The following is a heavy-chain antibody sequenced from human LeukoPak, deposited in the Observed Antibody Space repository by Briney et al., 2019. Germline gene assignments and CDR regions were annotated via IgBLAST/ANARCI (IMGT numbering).Heavy chain of an antibody. CDR1: GGSISNGGYY. CDR2: IYDSGTT. Sequence: SQTLSLTCTVSGGSISNGGYYWSWIRQHPGKGLQWIGYIYDSGTTYYNPALQSRVTISVDTSDNQFSLKLRSLTAADTALYYCARGGDRRGFDYWGQGTLVTVSS. CDR3: ARGGDRRGFDY. J-gene: IGHJ4*02. D-gene: IGHD1-14*01. V-gene: IGHV4-31*03.